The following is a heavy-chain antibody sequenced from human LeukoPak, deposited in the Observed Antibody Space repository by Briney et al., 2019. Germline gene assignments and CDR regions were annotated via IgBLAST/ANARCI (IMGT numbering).Heavy chain of an antibody. V-gene: IGHV3-30*02. CDR2: IRYDGSNK. CDR1: GFTFSSYG. J-gene: IGHJ4*02. Sequence: PGGSLRLSCAASGFTFSSYGMHWVRQAPGKGLEWVAFIRYDGSNKYYADSVKGRFTISRDNSKNTLYLQMNSLRAEDTAVYYCAKLEDSSGYYYGDYWGQGTLVTVSS. D-gene: IGHD3-22*01. CDR3: AKLEDSSGYYYGDY.